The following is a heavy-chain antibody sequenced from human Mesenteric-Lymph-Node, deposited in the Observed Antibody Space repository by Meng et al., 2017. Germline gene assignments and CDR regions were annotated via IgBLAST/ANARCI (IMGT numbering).Heavy chain of an antibody. D-gene: IGHD6-19*01. V-gene: IGHV1-69*06. J-gene: IGHJ6*02. CDR3: ARRGIAVAGTRDPYYYYGMDV. CDR1: GGTFSSYA. Sequence: SVKVSCKAPGGTFSSYAISWVRPAPGQGLEWMGGIIPIFGTANYAQKFQGRVTITADKSTSTAYMELSSLRSEDTAVYYCARRGIAVAGTRDPYYYYGMDVWGQGTTVTVSS. CDR2: IIPIFGTA.